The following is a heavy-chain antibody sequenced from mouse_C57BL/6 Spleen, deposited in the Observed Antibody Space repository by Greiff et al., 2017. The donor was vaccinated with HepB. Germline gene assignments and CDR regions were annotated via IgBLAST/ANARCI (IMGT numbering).Heavy chain of an antibody. V-gene: IGHV1-26*01. D-gene: IGHD1-1*01. J-gene: IGHJ2*01. Sequence: EVQLQQSGPELVKPGASVKISCKASGYTFTDYYMNWVKQSHGKSLEWIGDINPNNGGTSYNQKFKGKATLTVDKSSSTAYMELRSLTSEDSAVYYCASYGSSPPFDYWGQGTTLTVSS. CDR3: ASYGSSPPFDY. CDR2: INPNNGGT. CDR1: GYTFTDYY.